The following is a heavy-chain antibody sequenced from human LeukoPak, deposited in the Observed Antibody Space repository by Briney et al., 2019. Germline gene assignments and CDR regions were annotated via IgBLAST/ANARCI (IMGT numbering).Heavy chain of an antibody. CDR3: ARGSKKGRNFDY. J-gene: IGHJ4*02. CDR2: IYYSGST. D-gene: IGHD2/OR15-2a*01. Sequence: PSQTLSLTCTVSGGSISSGGYSWSWIRQHPGEGLEWIGYIYYSGSTYYNPSLKSRVTISVDTSKNQFSLKLSSVTAADTAVYYCARGSKKGRNFDYWGQGTLVTVSS. V-gene: IGHV4-31*03. CDR1: GGSISSGGYS.